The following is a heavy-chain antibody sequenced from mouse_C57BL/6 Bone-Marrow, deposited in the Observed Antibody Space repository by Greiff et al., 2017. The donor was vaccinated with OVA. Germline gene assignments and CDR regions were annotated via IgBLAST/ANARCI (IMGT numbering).Heavy chain of an antibody. Sequence: VQLQQSGTVLARPGASVKMSCKTSGYTFTSYWMHWVKQRPGQGLEWIGAIYPGNSDTSYNQKFKGKAKLTAVTSASPAYMELSSLTNEDSAVYDGTRLYGSSFNYFDYWGQGTTLTVSS. CDR3: TRLYGSSFNYFDY. CDR2: IYPGNSDT. D-gene: IGHD1-1*01. V-gene: IGHV1-5*01. CDR1: GYTFTSYW. J-gene: IGHJ2*01.